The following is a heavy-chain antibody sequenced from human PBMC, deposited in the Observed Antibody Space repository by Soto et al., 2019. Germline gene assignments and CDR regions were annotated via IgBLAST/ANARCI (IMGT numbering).Heavy chain of an antibody. CDR2: IYYSGST. D-gene: IGHD3-10*01. J-gene: IGHJ6*02. V-gene: IGHV4-59*01. Sequence: SETLSLTCTVSGGSISSYYWSWSRQPPGKGLEWIGYIYYSGSTNYNPSLKSRVTISVDTSKNQFSLKLSSVTAADTAVYYCASTMVRGVTVYYYGMDVWGQGTTVTVSS. CDR1: GGSISSYY. CDR3: ASTMVRGVTVYYYGMDV.